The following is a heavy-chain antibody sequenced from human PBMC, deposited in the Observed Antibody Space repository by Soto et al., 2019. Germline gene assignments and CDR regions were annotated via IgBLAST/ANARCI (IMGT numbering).Heavy chain of an antibody. CDR1: GFTFDDYA. CDR3: AKGRDSSSSSWFDP. V-gene: IGHV3-9*01. D-gene: IGHD6-6*01. CDR2: LSWNSGSI. Sequence: GGSLRLSCAASGFTFDDYAMHWVRQAPGKGLEWVSGLSWNSGSIGYADSVKGRFTISRDNAKNSLYLQMNSLRAEDTAFYYCAKGRDSSSSSWFDPWGQGTLVTVSS. J-gene: IGHJ5*02.